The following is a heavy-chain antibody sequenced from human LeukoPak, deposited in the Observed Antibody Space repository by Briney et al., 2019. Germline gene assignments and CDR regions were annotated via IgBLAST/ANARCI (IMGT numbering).Heavy chain of an antibody. CDR1: GGSISSGGYF. V-gene: IGHV4-31*03. Sequence: SETLSLTCTVSGGSISSGGYFWTWIRQHPGKGLEWIGYIYNSGSTYYNPSLKSRVTISVDTSKNQFSLNLSSVTAADTAVYYCARDNSSGLRFLEWLLVTDYWGQGTLVTVSS. CDR3: ARDNSSGLRFLEWLLVTDY. D-gene: IGHD3-3*01. CDR2: IYNSGST. J-gene: IGHJ4*02.